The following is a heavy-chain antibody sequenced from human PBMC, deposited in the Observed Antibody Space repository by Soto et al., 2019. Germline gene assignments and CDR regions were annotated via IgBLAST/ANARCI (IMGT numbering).Heavy chain of an antibody. CDR3: ARAGGGYSYGCFDY. Sequence: SETLSLTCTVSGGSISSYYWSWIRQPPGKGLEWIGYIYYSGSTNYNPSLKSRVTISVDTSKNQFSLKLSSVTAADTAVYYCARAGGGYSYGCFDYWGQGTLVTVSS. CDR2: IYYSGST. J-gene: IGHJ4*02. CDR1: GGSISSYY. V-gene: IGHV4-59*01. D-gene: IGHD5-18*01.